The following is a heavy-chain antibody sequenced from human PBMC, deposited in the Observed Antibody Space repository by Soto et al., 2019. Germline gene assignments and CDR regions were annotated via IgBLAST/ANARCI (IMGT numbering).Heavy chain of an antibody. J-gene: IGHJ6*01. Sequence: VSWTNSGFTFNDNGIHSVRPSPARGLEWMGGLIPIYDAPNYAQKFQDRVTITADKSTTTVYLELSSLTSETTAVYFCSTVRAAQIEVCAREIWG. CDR1: GFTFNDNG. CDR2: LIPIYDAP. CDR3: STVRAAQIEVCAREI. V-gene: IGHV1-69*06.